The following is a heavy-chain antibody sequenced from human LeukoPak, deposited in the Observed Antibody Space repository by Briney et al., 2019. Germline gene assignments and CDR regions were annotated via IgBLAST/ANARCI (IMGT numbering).Heavy chain of an antibody. CDR2: IRKDGSDI. V-gene: IGHV3-7*01. J-gene: IGHJ3*02. CDR1: GFTFSTSW. CDR3: ARDTSPRIAAIYYDAFDS. Sequence: PGGSLRLFCAASGFTFSTSWMSWVRQAPGKGLEWVANIRKDGSDIRYVDSVKGRFTISRDNAKNSLYLEMSSLRGEDTALYYCARDTSPRIAAIYYDAFDSWGQGTMVTVSS. D-gene: IGHD6-13*01.